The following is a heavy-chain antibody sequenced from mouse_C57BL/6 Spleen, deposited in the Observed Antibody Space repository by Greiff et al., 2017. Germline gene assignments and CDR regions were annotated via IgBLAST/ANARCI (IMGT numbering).Heavy chain of an antibody. Sequence: QVQLQQPGAELVMPGASVKLSCKASGYTFTSYWMHWVKQRPGQGLEWIGEIDPSDSYTNYNQQFKGKSTLTVDKSSSTAYMQLSSLTSEDSAVYYCARRRFWYFDVWGTGTTVTVSS. CDR3: ARRRFWYFDV. CDR2: IDPSDSYT. V-gene: IGHV1-69*01. J-gene: IGHJ1*03. CDR1: GYTFTSYW.